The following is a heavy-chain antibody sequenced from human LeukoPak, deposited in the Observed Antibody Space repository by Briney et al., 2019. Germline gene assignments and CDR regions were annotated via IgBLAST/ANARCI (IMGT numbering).Heavy chain of an antibody. CDR2: INWNGGST. V-gene: IGHV3-20*04. Sequence: GGSLRLSCAASGFTFDDYGMSWFRQAPGKGLEWVSGINWNGGSTGYADSVKGRFTISRDNSKNTLYLQMNSLRAEDTAVYYCAKDPFSGSYYIDYFDYWGQGTLVTVSS. D-gene: IGHD1-26*01. CDR3: AKDPFSGSYYIDYFDY. CDR1: GFTFDDYG. J-gene: IGHJ4*02.